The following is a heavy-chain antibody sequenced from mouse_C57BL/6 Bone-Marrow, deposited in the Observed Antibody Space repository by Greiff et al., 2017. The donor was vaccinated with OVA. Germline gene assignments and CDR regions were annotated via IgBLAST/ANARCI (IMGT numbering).Heavy chain of an antibody. CDR3: ARDHYGSSYRVFDY. V-gene: IGHV3-6*01. J-gene: IGHJ2*01. Sequence: EVKLVESGPGLVKPSQSLSLTCSVTGYSITSGYYWNWIRQFPGNKLEWMGYISYDGSNNYNPSLKNRISITRDTSKNQFFLKLNSVTTEDTATYYCARDHYGSSYRVFDYWGQGTTLTVSS. CDR2: ISYDGSN. D-gene: IGHD1-1*01. CDR1: GYSITSGYY.